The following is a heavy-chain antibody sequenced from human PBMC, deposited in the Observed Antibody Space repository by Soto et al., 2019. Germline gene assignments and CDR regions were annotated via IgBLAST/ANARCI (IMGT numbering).Heavy chain of an antibody. Sequence: AASVKVSCKASGYTFTTYTMHWVRQAPGQRLEWMGWINAGNGDTKYSQKFQGRVTITRDTSASTAYMELSSLRSEDTAIYYCARGPPRNWFDPWGQGTLVTVSS. CDR1: GYTFTTYT. CDR2: INAGNGDT. J-gene: IGHJ5*02. V-gene: IGHV1-3*01. CDR3: ARGPPRNWFDP.